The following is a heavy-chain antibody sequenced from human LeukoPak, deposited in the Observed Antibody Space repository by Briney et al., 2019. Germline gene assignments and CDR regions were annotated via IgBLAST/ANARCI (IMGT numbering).Heavy chain of an antibody. CDR3: ARVGELRFFEWSPDY. Sequence: GGSLRLSCAASGFTLTDYYMSWIRQAPGKGLEWVSYISSSGDTIYYADSVKGRFTISRDNSKNTLFLQMNSLRGDDTALYYCARVGELRFFEWSPDYWGQGTLLTVSS. CDR2: ISSSGDTI. J-gene: IGHJ4*02. V-gene: IGHV3-11*01. CDR1: GFTLTDYY. D-gene: IGHD3-3*01.